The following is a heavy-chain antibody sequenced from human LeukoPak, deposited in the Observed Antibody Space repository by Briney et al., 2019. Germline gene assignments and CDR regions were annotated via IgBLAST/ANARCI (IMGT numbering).Heavy chain of an antibody. J-gene: IGHJ5*02. CDR3: ASSPYCSSTSCPNWFDP. CDR2: ISAYNGNT. V-gene: IGHV1-18*01. D-gene: IGHD2-2*01. Sequence: ASVKVSCKASGCAFTSYGISWVRQAPGQGLEWMGRISAYNGNTNYAQKLQGRVTMTTDTSTSTAYMELRSLRSDDTAVYYCASSPYCSSTSCPNWFDPWGQGTLVTVSS. CDR1: GCAFTSYG.